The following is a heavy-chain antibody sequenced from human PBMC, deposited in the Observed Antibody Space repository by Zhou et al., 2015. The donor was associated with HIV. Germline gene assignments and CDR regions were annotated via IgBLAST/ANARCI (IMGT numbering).Heavy chain of an antibody. Sequence: QVQLVESGGGVVQPGRSLRLSCAASGFTFSNYAMHWVRQAPGKGLEWVAVISYDGSNKYYADSVKGRFTISRDNSKNTLYLQMNSLRAEDTAVYYCARDKDSSSWHNYYYYYMDVWGKGTTVTVSS. V-gene: IGHV3-30-3*01. CDR2: ISYDGSNK. J-gene: IGHJ6*03. D-gene: IGHD6-13*01. CDR3: ARDKDSSSWHNYYYYYMDV. CDR1: GFTFSNYA.